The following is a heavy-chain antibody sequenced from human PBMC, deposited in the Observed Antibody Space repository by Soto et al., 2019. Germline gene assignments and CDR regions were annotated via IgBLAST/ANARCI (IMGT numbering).Heavy chain of an antibody. J-gene: IGHJ6*02. CDR2: ISSSSSYI. CDR1: GFTFSSYS. CDR3: ARDPPRITIFGVVTGGYYYYYGMDV. V-gene: IGHV3-21*01. Sequence: GGSLRLSCAASGFTFSSYSMNWVRQAPGKGLEWVSSISSSSSYIYYADSVKGRFTISRDNAKNSLYLQMNSLRAEDTAVYYCARDPPRITIFGVVTGGYYYYYGMDVWGQGTTVTVSS. D-gene: IGHD3-3*01.